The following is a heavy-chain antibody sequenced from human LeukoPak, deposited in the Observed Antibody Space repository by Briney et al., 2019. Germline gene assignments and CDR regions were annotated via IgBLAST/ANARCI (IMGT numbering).Heavy chain of an antibody. V-gene: IGHV4-61*02. CDR2: IYTSGNT. Sequence: SETLSLTCSVSGGFISGASNFWSWIRQPAGKNLEWIGRIYTSGNTNYNPSFESRVTISMDTSTNQVFLKLRSVTAADTAVYYCARGGPHCSGGTCYQYYFDYWGQGTLVTVSS. CDR3: ARGGPHCSGGTCYQYYFDY. J-gene: IGHJ4*02. CDR1: GGFISGASNF. D-gene: IGHD2-15*01.